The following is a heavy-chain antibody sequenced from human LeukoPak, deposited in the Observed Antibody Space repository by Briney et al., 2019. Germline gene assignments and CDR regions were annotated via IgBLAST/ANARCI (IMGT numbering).Heavy chain of an antibody. CDR1: GYTFLDYD. V-gene: IGHV1-18*01. Sequence: ASVKVSCKASGYTFLDYDFTWVRQAPGQGLEWMGWISAHNQNTKYAQRFQGRVTMTADTSTTTAYMGLRSLRSDDTAVYYCARVADYGSGSHLFDHWGQGTLVAVSS. CDR3: ARVADYGSGSHLFDH. CDR2: ISAHNQNT. D-gene: IGHD3-10*01. J-gene: IGHJ4*02.